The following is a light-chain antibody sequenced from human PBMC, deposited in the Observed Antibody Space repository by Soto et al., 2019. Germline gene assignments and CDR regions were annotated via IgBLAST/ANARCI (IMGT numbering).Light chain of an antibody. CDR2: EVT. J-gene: IGLJ1*01. CDR3: CSSAGGGTYV. Sequence: QSALTQPASVSGSPGQSIAISCTGTSSDVGSYDLVSWHQQHPGKAPKLMIYEVTKRPSGVSSRFSGSKSGNTASLTISGLRAEDDADYYCCSSAGGGTYVFGTGTKVTVL. CDR1: SSDVGSYDL. V-gene: IGLV2-23*02.